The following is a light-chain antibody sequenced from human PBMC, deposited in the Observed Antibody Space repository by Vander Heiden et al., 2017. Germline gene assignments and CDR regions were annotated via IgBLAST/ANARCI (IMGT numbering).Light chain of an antibody. Sequence: QSALTQPASVSGSPGQSITISCPGTSSDVGGYIYVSWYQQHPGKAPKLMIYEVSNRPSGVSNRFSGSKSGNTASLTISGLQAEDEADYYCSSYTSSTTWVFGGGTKVTVL. V-gene: IGLV2-14*01. CDR1: SSDVGGYIY. J-gene: IGLJ3*02. CDR3: SSYTSSTTWV. CDR2: EVS.